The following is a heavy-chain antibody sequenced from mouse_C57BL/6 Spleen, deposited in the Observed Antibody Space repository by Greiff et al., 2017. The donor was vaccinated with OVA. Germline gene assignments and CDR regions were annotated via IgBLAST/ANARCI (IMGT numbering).Heavy chain of an antibody. Sequence: QVQLQQPGAELVKPGASVKMSCKASGYTFTSYWITWVKQRPGQGLEWIGDIYPGSGSTKYNEKFTSKATLTVDTSSSTAYMQLSSLTSEDSAVYYWARRGGDGPLRGYWYFDVWGTGTTVTVSS. J-gene: IGHJ1*03. CDR2: IYPGSGST. CDR3: ARRGGDGPLRGYWYFDV. CDR1: GYTFTSYW. V-gene: IGHV1-55*01. D-gene: IGHD2-3*01.